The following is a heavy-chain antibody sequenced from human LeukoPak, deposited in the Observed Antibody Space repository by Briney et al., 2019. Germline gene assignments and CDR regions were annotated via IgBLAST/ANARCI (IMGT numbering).Heavy chain of an antibody. D-gene: IGHD1-26*01. CDR1: GFTFSSYG. J-gene: IGHJ6*02. Sequence: GRSLRLSCAASGFTFSSYGMHWVRQAPGKGLEWVAVIWYDGSNKYYADSVKGRFTISRDNSKNTLYLQMNSLRAEDTAVYYCAREKAGATTYYYYGMDVWGQGTTVTVSS. CDR3: AREKAGATTYYYYGMDV. CDR2: IWYDGSNK. V-gene: IGHV3-33*01.